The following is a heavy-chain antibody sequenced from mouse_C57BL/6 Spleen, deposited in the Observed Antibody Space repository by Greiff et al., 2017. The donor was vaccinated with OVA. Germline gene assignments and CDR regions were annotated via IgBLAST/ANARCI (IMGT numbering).Heavy chain of an antibody. CDR2: IRLKSDNYAT. J-gene: IGHJ1*03. CDR3: TGRRYFDV. CDR1: GFTFSNYW. V-gene: IGHV6-3*01. Sequence: EVKLLESGGGLVQPGGSMKLSCVASGFTFSNYWMNWVRQSPEKGLEWVAQIRLKSDNYATHYAESVKGRFTISRDDSKSSVYLQMNNLRAEDTGIYYCTGRRYFDVWGTGTTVTVSS.